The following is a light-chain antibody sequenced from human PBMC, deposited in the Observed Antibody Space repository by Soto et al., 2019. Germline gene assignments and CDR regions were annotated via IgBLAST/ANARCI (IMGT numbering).Light chain of an antibody. Sequence: QSVLTQPPSVSGAPGQTITISCTGTHSNIGAGYDVHWYRHLPGTAPRVVIFDNNNRPSGVPDRFSGSKSDTSASLTITGLQAEDEADYYCQTYDSSLSGVFGGGTKVTVL. V-gene: IGLV1-40*01. CDR3: QTYDSSLSGV. CDR1: HSNIGAGYD. J-gene: IGLJ2*01. CDR2: DNN.